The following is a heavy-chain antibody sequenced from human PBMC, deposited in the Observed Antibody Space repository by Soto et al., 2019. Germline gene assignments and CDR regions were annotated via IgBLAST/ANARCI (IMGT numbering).Heavy chain of an antibody. CDR1: GYTFTTYF. CDR3: ARVQFVSGWRYAGDY. Sequence: QVQLVQSGAEVKKPGASVKVSCKASGYTFTTYFMHWVRQAPGQGLEWMGIINPSDGTATYEQKFQGRVTMSRDTSTSTVYIELSSLRSEDTAVYYCARVQFVSGWRYAGDYWGQGTLVTVSS. V-gene: IGHV1-46*01. J-gene: IGHJ4*02. D-gene: IGHD6-19*01. CDR2: INPSDGTA.